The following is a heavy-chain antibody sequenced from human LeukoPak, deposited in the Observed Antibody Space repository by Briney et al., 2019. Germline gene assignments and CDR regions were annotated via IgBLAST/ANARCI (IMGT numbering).Heavy chain of an antibody. CDR3: TKDLTGEVDY. D-gene: IGHD7-27*01. Sequence: GGSLRLSCAGSGFTFSSYWMHWVRQAPGKGLVWVSRINTDGTITTYADSVKGRFTISRDNAKNTLYLQMNSLRAEDTAVYYCTKDLTGEVDYWGQGTLVPVSS. CDR1: GFTFSSYW. J-gene: IGHJ4*02. CDR2: INTDGTIT. V-gene: IGHV3-74*01.